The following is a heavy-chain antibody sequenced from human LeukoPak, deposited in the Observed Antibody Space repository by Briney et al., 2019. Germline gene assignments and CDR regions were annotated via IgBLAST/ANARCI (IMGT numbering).Heavy chain of an antibody. D-gene: IGHD6-13*01. CDR1: GGSISSYF. CDR3: AREGAAAPADFDY. Sequence: PSETLSLTCTVSGGSISSYFWSWIRQPPGKGLEWIGDISHSGITNYNPSLKSRVTISVDTSKNQFSLKLSSVTAADTAVYYCAREGAAAPADFDYWGQGTLVTVSS. CDR2: ISHSGIT. V-gene: IGHV4-59*12. J-gene: IGHJ4*02.